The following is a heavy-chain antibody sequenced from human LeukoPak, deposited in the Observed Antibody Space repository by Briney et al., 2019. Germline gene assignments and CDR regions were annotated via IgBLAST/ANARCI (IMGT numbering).Heavy chain of an antibody. CDR3: ARGRGYSGCDAFDY. V-gene: IGHV1-3*01. CDR2: INAGNGNT. CDR1: GYTFTSYA. Sequence: GASVKVSCKASGYTFTSYAMHWVRQAPGQRLEWMGWINAGNGNTKYSQKFQGRVTITRDTSASTAYMELSSLRSEDTAVYYCARGRGYSGCDAFDYWGQGTLVTVSS. J-gene: IGHJ4*02. D-gene: IGHD5-12*01.